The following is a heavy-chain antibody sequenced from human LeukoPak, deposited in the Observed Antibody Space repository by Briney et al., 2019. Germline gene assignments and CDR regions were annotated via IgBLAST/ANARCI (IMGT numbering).Heavy chain of an antibody. J-gene: IGHJ4*02. Sequence: ASVKVSCKASGFTFTSYGFNWVRQAPGRGLEWMGWISAYSGNTNYAQKLQGRVTMTTDTSTSTAYMELRSLRSDDTAVYYCARDRPKYCSGGSCGQNYWGQGTLVTVSS. CDR1: GFTFTSYG. CDR3: ARDRPKYCSGGSCGQNY. D-gene: IGHD2-15*01. V-gene: IGHV1-18*01. CDR2: ISAYSGNT.